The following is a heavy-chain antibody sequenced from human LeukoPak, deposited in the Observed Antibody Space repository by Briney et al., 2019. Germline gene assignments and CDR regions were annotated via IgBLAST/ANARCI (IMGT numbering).Heavy chain of an antibody. CDR3: AGGIAVAGTFHWFDP. CDR2: IYYSGST. V-gene: IGHV4-59*01. J-gene: IGHJ5*02. D-gene: IGHD6-19*01. CDR1: GGSISSYY. Sequence: SETLSLTCTVSGGSISSYYWSWIRQPPGKGLEWIGYIYYSGSTSYNPSLKSRVTISVDTSKNQFSLKLSSVTAADTAVYYCAGGIAVAGTFHWFDPWGQGTLVTVSS.